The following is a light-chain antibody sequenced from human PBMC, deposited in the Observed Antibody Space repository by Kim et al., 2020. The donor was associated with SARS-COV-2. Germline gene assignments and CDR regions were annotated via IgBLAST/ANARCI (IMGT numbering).Light chain of an antibody. CDR1: NIGSKS. CDR2: YDS. CDR3: QVWDSSIDHLV. J-gene: IGLJ3*02. V-gene: IGLV3-21*04. Sequence: AQGKTARITCGGNNIGSKSVHWYQQKPGQAPVLVIYYDSDRPSGIPERFSGSNSGNTATLTISRVEAGDEADYYCQVWDSSIDHLVFGGGTQLTVL.